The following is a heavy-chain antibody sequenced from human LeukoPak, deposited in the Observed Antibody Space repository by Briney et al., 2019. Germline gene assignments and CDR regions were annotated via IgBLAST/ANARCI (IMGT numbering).Heavy chain of an antibody. V-gene: IGHV1-18*01. J-gene: IGHJ5*02. D-gene: IGHD1-14*01. CDR2: ISAYNGNT. CDR1: GYTFTSYG. CDR3: AATSIIFNWFDP. Sequence: ASVKVSCKASGYTFTSYGISWVRQAPGQGLEWMGWISAYNGNTNYAQKLQGRVTMTTDTSTSTAYMELRSLRSDDTAVYYCAATSIIFNWFDPWGQGTLVTVSS.